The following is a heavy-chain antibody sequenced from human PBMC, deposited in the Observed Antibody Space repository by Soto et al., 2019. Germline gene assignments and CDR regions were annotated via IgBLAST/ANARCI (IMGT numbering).Heavy chain of an antibody. CDR3: ARDGGRAAAGTNWFDP. Sequence: QVQLVQSGAEVKKPGASVKVSCKASGYTFTSYGISGVRQAPGQGLEWMGWISAYNGNTNYAQKLQGRVTMTTDTSTSTADMELRSLRSDDTAVYYCARDGGRAAAGTNWFDPWGQGTLVTVSS. V-gene: IGHV1-18*01. CDR2: ISAYNGNT. D-gene: IGHD6-13*01. CDR1: GYTFTSYG. J-gene: IGHJ5*02.